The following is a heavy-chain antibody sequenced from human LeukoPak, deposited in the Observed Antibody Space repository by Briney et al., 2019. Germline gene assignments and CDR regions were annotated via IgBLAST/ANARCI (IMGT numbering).Heavy chain of an antibody. D-gene: IGHD3-22*01. J-gene: IGHJ6*02. CDR3: AKARITMIVVVRYYGVDV. V-gene: IGHV3-53*01. Sequence: PGGSLRLSCASSGFTVSSNYMSWVRQAPGKGLEWVSVIYSDGSTYYADSVKGRFTISRDNSKNTLYLQMNSLRAEDTAVYYCAKARITMIVVVRYYGVDVWGQGTTVTVSS. CDR1: GFTVSSNY. CDR2: IYSDGST.